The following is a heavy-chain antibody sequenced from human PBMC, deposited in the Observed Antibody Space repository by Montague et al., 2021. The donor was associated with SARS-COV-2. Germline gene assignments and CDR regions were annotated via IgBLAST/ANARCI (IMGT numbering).Heavy chain of an antibody. Sequence: SETLSLTCTVSGGAINSSSYYWGWIRQPPGKGLEWIGGIYYSGSTYYNPSLRSRVTISVDTSKNQFSLKLSSVTAADTAVYYCARDTRITMIVVVNRYGMDVWGQGTTVTVSS. CDR1: GGAINSSSYY. CDR2: IYYSGST. V-gene: IGHV4-39*07. D-gene: IGHD3-22*01. J-gene: IGHJ6*02. CDR3: ARDTRITMIVVVNRYGMDV.